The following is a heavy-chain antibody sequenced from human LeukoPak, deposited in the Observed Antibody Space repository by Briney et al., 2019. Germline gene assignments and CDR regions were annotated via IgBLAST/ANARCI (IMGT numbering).Heavy chain of an antibody. Sequence: PGGSLRLSCAASGFSFSSYAMSWVRQAPGKGLEWVSAISGSGGSTYYADSVKGRFTISRDNSKNTLYLQVNSLRAEDTAVYYCAKVGAYIVGVPGHFDYWGQGTLVTVSS. CDR1: GFSFSSYA. J-gene: IGHJ4*02. D-gene: IGHD1-26*01. V-gene: IGHV3-23*01. CDR3: AKVGAYIVGVPGHFDY. CDR2: ISGSGGST.